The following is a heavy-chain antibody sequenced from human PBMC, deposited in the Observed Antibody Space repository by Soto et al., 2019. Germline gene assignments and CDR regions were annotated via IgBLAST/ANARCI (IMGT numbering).Heavy chain of an antibody. V-gene: IGHV3-23*01. CDR1: GLSFSSYA. CDR2: ISSSGTNT. Sequence: GGSLRLSCTASGLSFSSYAMNWVRQAPGEGLEWVTSISSSGTNTYYADSVKGRFTISRDNSRDTLWLQMNSLRAEDTALYHCAINLFDYWGRGTLVTVSS. CDR3: AINLFDY. J-gene: IGHJ4*02.